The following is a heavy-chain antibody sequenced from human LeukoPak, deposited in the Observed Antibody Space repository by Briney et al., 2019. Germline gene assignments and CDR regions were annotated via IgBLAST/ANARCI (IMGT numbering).Heavy chain of an antibody. V-gene: IGHV1-69*11. CDR2: IIPILGTP. Sequence: SVKVSCKASGGTFSNYAVSWVRQAPGQGLEWMGKIIPILGTPKYAQKFQGRVTLSVDESTSTAYMELSSLKSEDTAVYYCANPGSEWGGDGFDIWGQRTTVTVSS. CDR1: GGTFSNYA. J-gene: IGHJ3*02. D-gene: IGHD3-16*01. CDR3: ANPGSEWGGDGFDI.